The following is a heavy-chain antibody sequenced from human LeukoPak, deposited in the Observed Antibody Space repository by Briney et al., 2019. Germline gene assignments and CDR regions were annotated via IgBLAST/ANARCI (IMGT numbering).Heavy chain of an antibody. CDR2: ISSSSSYI. J-gene: IGHJ4*02. CDR3: ARGRWLASYFEY. Sequence: GGSLRLSCAASGFTFSSYSMNWVRQAPGKGLEWVSSISSSSSYIYYADSVKGRFTISRDNAKNSLYLQMNSLRAEDAAVYYCARGRWLASYFEYWGQGTLVTVSS. CDR1: GFTFSSYS. D-gene: IGHD6-19*01. V-gene: IGHV3-21*01.